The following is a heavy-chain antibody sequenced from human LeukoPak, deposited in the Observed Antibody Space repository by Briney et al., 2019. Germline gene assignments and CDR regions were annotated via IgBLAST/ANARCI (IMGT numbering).Heavy chain of an antibody. J-gene: IGHJ4*02. V-gene: IGHV3-23*01. CDR2: ISGSGGST. D-gene: IGHD5-12*01. CDR3: ANSGSGYYFDY. Sequence: GGSLRLSCAASAFTFSSYAMSWVRQAPGKGLEWVSAISGSGGSTYYADSVKGRFTISRDNSKNTLYLQMNSLRAEDTAVYYCANSGSGYYFDYWGQGTLVTVSS. CDR1: AFTFSSYA.